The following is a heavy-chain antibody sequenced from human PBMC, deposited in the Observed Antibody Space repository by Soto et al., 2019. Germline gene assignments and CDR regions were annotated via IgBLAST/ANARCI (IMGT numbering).Heavy chain of an antibody. D-gene: IGHD3-10*01. J-gene: IGHJ6*03. CDR1: GFTFSSYA. CDR3: AKGSYYYGSGSPEFYYYYYMDV. V-gene: IGHV3-23*01. Sequence: GGSLRLSCAASGFTFSSYAMSWVRQAPGKGLEWVSAISGSGGSTYYADSGKGRFTISRDNSKNTLYLQMNSLRAEDTAVYYCAKGSYYYGSGSPEFYYYYYMDVWGKGTTVTVSS. CDR2: ISGSGGST.